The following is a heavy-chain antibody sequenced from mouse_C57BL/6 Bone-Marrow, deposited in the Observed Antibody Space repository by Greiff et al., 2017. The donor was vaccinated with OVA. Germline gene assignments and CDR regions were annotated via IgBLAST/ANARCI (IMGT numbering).Heavy chain of an antibody. Sequence: DVQLQESGPGLVKPSQSLSLTCSVTGYSITSGYYWNWIRQFPGNKLEWMGYISYNGSNNYNPTLKNRISITRDTSKNQLFLKLNSVTTEDTATYYCARSSYDGFDYWGQGTTLTVSA. CDR2: ISYNGSN. D-gene: IGHD2-3*01. J-gene: IGHJ2*01. V-gene: IGHV3-6*01. CDR1: GYSITSGYY. CDR3: ARSSYDGFDY.